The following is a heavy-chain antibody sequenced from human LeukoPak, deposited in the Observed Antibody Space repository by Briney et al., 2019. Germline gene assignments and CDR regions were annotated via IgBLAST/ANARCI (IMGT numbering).Heavy chain of an antibody. CDR3: ARRGIRAIHKNYYFDY. CDR2: INHSGST. Sequence: PSETLSLTCAVYGGSFSGYYWSWIRQPPGKGLEWIGEINHSGSTNYNPSLKSRVTISVDTSNNQFSLKLSSVTAADTAVYYCARRGIRAIHKNYYFDYWGQGTLVTVSS. J-gene: IGHJ4*02. D-gene: IGHD3-16*01. CDR1: GGSFSGYY. V-gene: IGHV4-34*01.